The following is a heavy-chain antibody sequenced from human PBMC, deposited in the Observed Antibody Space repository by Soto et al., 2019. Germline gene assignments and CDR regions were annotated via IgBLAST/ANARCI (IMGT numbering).Heavy chain of an antibody. V-gene: IGHV3-30-3*01. D-gene: IGHD6-19*01. CDR3: ASPPHLAGTAPYYFDY. Sequence: QVQLVESGGGVVQPGRSLRLSCAASGFTFSSYAMHWVRQAPGKGLEWVAVISYDGSNKYYADSVKGRFTISRDNSKNTRYLQMNSLRAEDTAVYYCASPPHLAGTAPYYFDYWGQGTLVTVAS. CDR2: ISYDGSNK. CDR1: GFTFSSYA. J-gene: IGHJ4*02.